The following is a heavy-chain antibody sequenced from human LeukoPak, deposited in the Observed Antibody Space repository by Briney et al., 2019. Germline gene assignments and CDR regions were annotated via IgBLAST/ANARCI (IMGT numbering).Heavy chain of an antibody. J-gene: IGHJ3*02. V-gene: IGHV3-66*01. Sequence: GGSLRPSCAASGFTVSSNYMSWVRQAPGKGLEWVSVIYSGGSTYYADSVKGRFTISRDNSKNTLYLQMNSLRAEDTAVYYCARGDVYSGFDIWGQGTMVTVSS. CDR1: GFTVSSNY. CDR3: ARGDVYSGFDI. D-gene: IGHD5-18*01. CDR2: IYSGGST.